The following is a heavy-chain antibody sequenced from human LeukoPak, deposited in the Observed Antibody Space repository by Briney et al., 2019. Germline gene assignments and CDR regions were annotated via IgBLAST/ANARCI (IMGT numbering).Heavy chain of an antibody. D-gene: IGHD1-26*01. J-gene: IGHJ3*02. Sequence: SVKVSCKASGGTFTSYAISWVRQAPGQGLEWMGGIIPIFGTANYAQKFQGRVTITADASTSTAYMELSSLRSEDTAAYSCARGLGWELLGAFDIWGQGTMVTVSS. V-gene: IGHV1-69*13. CDR3: ARGLGWELLGAFDI. CDR2: IIPIFGTA. CDR1: GGTFTSYA.